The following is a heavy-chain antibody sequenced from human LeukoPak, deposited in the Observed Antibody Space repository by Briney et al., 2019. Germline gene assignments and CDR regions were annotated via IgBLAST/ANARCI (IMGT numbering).Heavy chain of an antibody. CDR2: IISSSSYI. V-gene: IGHV3-21*01. J-gene: IGHJ4*02. CDR3: ARDPLDCSGGSCYSSCDY. D-gene: IGHD2-15*01. CDR1: GFTFSSYS. Sequence: GGSLRPSCAASGFTFSSYSMNWVRQAPGKGLEWVPSIISSSSYIYYADSVKGRFTISRDNAKNSLYLQMNSLRAEDTAVYYCARDPLDCSGGSCYSSCDYWGQGTLATVSS.